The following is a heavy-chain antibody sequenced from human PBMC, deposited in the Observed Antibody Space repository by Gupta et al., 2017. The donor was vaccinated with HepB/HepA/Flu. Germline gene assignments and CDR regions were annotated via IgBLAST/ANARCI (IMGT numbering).Heavy chain of an antibody. D-gene: IGHD1-26*01. CDR2: VSGSGAAT. Sequence: EVQLLESGGGLVQRGGSLRLACAASGYTFRNYAMSWVRQAPGKGLEWVSGVSGSGAATYYADSVKGQFTTSRDNANNTLYLQMDSLRAEDTAIYYCAKEGYLGSSSSYYYHFYMDVWGKGTTVTVSS. CDR3: AKEGYLGSSSSYYYHFYMDV. CDR1: GYTFRNYA. V-gene: IGHV3-23*01. J-gene: IGHJ6*03.